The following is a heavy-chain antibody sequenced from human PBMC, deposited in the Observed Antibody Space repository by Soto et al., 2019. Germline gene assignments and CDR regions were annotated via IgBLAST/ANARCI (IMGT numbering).Heavy chain of an antibody. Sequence: QVQLVQSGAEVKKPGASVTVSCKASGYTFTSYYIHWVRQAPGQGLEWMGIINPSGGSTSYAQKFQGRVTMTRDTTTSTVYMEVSGLRSEDTAVYFCARDQEPSTLYYDYSYMDVWGKGPTVTVSS. CDR2: INPSGGST. V-gene: IGHV1-46*03. CDR1: GYTFTSYY. J-gene: IGHJ6*03. CDR3: ARDQEPSTLYYDYSYMDV.